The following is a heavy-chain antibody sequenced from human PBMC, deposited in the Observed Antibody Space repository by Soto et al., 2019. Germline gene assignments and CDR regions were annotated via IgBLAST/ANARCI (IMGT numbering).Heavy chain of an antibody. V-gene: IGHV4-34*01. CDR3: ARGGGIAAAGTLRGNWFDP. CDR1: GGSFSGYY. Sequence: PSETLSLTCAVYGGSFSGYYWSWIRQPPGKGLEWIGEINHSGSTNYNPSLKSRVTISVDTSKNQFSLKLSSVTAADTAVYYCARGGGIAAAGTLRGNWFDPWGQGTLVTVSS. D-gene: IGHD6-13*01. J-gene: IGHJ5*02. CDR2: INHSGST.